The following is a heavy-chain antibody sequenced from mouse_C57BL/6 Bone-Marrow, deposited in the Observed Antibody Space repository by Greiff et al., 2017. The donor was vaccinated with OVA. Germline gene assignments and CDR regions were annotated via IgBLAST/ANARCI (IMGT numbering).Heavy chain of an antibody. CDR2: ISSGSSTI. Sequence: EVHLVESGGGLVKPGGSLKLSCAASGFTFSDYGMHWVRQAPEKGLEWVAYISSGSSTIYYADTVKGRFTISRDNAKNTLFLQMTSLRSEDTAMYYCARGGNYGSSPFADWGQGTLVTVSA. D-gene: IGHD1-1*01. CDR1: GFTFSDYG. V-gene: IGHV5-17*01. CDR3: ARGGNYGSSPFAD. J-gene: IGHJ3*01.